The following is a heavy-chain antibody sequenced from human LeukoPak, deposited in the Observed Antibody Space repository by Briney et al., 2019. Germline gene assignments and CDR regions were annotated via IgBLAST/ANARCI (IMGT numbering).Heavy chain of an antibody. CDR3: TTYISGHY. Sequence: GGSLRLSCAASGXTFSGSDIHWVRQASGKGLEWVGRVQTKANSYATAYAASLKGRFTVSRDDSINTASLQMNSLRTDDTAAYYCTTYISGHYWGQGTLVTVSS. CDR1: GXTFSGSD. CDR2: VQTKANSYAT. D-gene: IGHD1-20*01. V-gene: IGHV3-73*01. J-gene: IGHJ4*02.